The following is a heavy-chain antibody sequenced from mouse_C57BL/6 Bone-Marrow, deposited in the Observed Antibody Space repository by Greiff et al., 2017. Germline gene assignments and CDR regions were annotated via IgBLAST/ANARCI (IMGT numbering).Heavy chain of an antibody. Sequence: VQLQQSGPELVKPGASVKISCKASGYAFSSSWMNWVKQRPGKGLEWIGRIYPGDGDTNYNGKFKGKATLTADKSSSTAYMQLSSLTSEDSAVYCCAPWGTKVVHRYFDVWGTGTTVTVSS. D-gene: IGHD1-1*01. CDR2: IYPGDGDT. CDR1: GYAFSSSW. CDR3: APWGTKVVHRYFDV. J-gene: IGHJ1*03. V-gene: IGHV1-82*01.